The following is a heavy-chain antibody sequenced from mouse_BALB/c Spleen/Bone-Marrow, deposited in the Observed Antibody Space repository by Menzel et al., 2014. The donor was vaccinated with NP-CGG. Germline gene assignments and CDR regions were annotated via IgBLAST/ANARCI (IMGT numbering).Heavy chain of an antibody. J-gene: IGHJ3*01. CDR2: ILPGSGST. V-gene: IGHV1-9*01. D-gene: IGHD2-1*01. CDR1: GYTFSSYW. Sequence: VMLVESGAELMKPGASVKISCKATGYTFSSYWIEWVKQRPGHGLEWIGEILPGSGSTNYNEKFKGKATFTADTSSNTAYMQLSSLTSEDSAVYYCAREDGNHVGFAYWGQGTLVTASA. CDR3: AREDGNHVGFAY.